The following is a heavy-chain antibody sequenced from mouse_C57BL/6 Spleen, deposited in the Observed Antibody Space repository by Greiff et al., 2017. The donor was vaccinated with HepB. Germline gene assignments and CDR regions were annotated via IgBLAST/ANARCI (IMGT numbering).Heavy chain of an antibody. J-gene: IGHJ4*01. V-gene: IGHV1-81*01. CDR2: IYPRSGNT. CDR1: GYTFTSYG. D-gene: IGHD1-1*01. Sequence: QVQLKQSGAELARPGASVKLSCKASGYTFTSYGISWVKQRTGQGLEWIGEIYPRSGNTYYNEKFKGKATLTADKSSSTAYMELRSLTSEDSAVYFCARWSITTVVATENAMDYWGQGTSVTVSS. CDR3: ARWSITTVVATENAMDY.